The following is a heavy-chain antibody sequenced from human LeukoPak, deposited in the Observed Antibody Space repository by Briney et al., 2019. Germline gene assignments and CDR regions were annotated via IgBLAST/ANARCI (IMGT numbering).Heavy chain of an antibody. V-gene: IGHV4-30-4*08. D-gene: IGHD2-15*01. CDR3: ARDLGGGSCYFDY. Sequence: PSETLSLTCTVSGASISSYYWSWIRQPPGKGLEWIGYIYYSGSTYYNPSLKSRVTISVDTSKNQFSLKLSSVTAADTAVYYCARDLGGGSCYFDYWGQGTLVTVSS. CDR2: IYYSGST. J-gene: IGHJ4*02. CDR1: GASISSYY.